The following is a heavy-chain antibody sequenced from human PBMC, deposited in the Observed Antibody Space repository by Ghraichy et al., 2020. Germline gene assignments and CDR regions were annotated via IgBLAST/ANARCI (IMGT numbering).Heavy chain of an antibody. Sequence: GGSLRLSCAASGFTFSSYAMSWVRQAPGKGLEWVSAISGSGGGTYYADSVKGRFTISRDNSKNTLYLQMNSLRAEDTAVYYCAKGEGSGGSCYYSNFCPMMFFAFDIWGQGTMVTVSS. CDR1: GFTFSSYA. D-gene: IGHD2-15*01. J-gene: IGHJ3*02. CDR3: AKGEGSGGSCYYSNFCPMMFFAFDI. V-gene: IGHV3-23*01. CDR2: ISGSGGGT.